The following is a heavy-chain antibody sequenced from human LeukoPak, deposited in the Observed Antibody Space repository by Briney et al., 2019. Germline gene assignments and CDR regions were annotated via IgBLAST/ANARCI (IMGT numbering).Heavy chain of an antibody. D-gene: IGHD2-2*01. CDR2: IIPIFGTA. CDR1: GGTFSSYA. V-gene: IGHV1-69*13. Sequence: SVKVSCKASGGTFSSYAISWVRQAPGQGLEWMGGIIPIFGTANYAQKFQGRVTITADESTSTAYMELSSLRSEDTAVYYCAREPAAREDWFDPWGQGTLVTVSS. J-gene: IGHJ5*02. CDR3: AREPAAREDWFDP.